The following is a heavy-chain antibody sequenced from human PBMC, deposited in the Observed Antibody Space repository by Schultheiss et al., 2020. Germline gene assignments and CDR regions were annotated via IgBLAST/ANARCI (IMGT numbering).Heavy chain of an antibody. V-gene: IGHV3-23*01. J-gene: IGHJ4*02. CDR2: ISGSGGST. CDR1: GFTFSSYG. CDR3: ANIVVVPAAIMGQDY. Sequence: GGSLRLSCAASGFTFSSYGMHWVRQAPGKGLEWVSAISGSGGSTYYADSVKGRFTISRDNSKNTLYLQMNSLRAEDTAVYYCANIVVVPAAIMGQDYWGQGTLVTVSS. D-gene: IGHD2-2*02.